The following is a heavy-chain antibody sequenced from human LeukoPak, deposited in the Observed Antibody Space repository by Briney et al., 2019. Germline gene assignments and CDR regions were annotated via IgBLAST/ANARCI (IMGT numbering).Heavy chain of an antibody. D-gene: IGHD4-17*01. J-gene: IGHJ4*02. CDR2: TYPGDSDT. Sequence: GESLKISCQGSGYSFTNYWIGWVRQMPGKGLEWMGITYPGDSDTRYSPSFQGQVTISADKSISTAYLQWSSLKASDTATYYCARLSDYGDYGPFDYWGQGTLVTVSS. V-gene: IGHV5-51*01. CDR1: GYSFTNYW. CDR3: ARLSDYGDYGPFDY.